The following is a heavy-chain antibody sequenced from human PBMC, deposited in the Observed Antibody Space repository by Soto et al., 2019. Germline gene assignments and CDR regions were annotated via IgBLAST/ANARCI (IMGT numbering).Heavy chain of an antibody. D-gene: IGHD1-26*01. J-gene: IGHJ6*02. CDR2: VNPSGGHT. V-gene: IGHV1-46*01. CDR3: ARGGPNYYYYYGMDV. CDR1: GDTFTDYY. Sequence: GASVKVSCKASGDTFTDYYIHWVRQAPGQGLEWMGTVNPSGGHTTYAQHFLGRVTMTRDTSTSTLYMELTSLTSDDTAVYYCARGGPNYYYYYGMDVWGQGTTVTVSS.